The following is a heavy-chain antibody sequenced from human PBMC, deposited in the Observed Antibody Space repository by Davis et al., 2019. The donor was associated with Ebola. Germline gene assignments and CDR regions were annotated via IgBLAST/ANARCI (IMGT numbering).Heavy chain of an antibody. CDR1: GFTVSSNY. Sequence: PGGSLRLSCAASGFTVSSNYMSWVRQAPGKGLEWVSVIYSGGSTYYADSVKGRFTISRDNSKNTLYLQMNSLRAEDTAVYYCASDLDSSGWYSVGYWGQGTLVTVSS. CDR3: ASDLDSSGWYSVGY. D-gene: IGHD6-19*01. J-gene: IGHJ4*02. V-gene: IGHV3-53*01. CDR2: IYSGGST.